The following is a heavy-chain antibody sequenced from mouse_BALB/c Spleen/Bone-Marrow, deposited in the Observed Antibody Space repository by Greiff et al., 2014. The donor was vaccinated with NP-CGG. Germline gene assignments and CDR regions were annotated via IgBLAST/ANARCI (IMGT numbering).Heavy chain of an antibody. Sequence: VQLKESGGDLVKPGGSLKLSCAASGSTFSSYGMSWVRQTPDKRLEWVATISSGGSYTYYPDSVKGRFTISRDNAKNTLYLQMSSLKSEDTAMYYCARQTYYDYDGYFDYWGQGTTLTVSS. D-gene: IGHD2-4*01. CDR3: ARQTYYDYDGYFDY. CDR2: ISSGGSYT. CDR1: GSTFSSYG. V-gene: IGHV5-6*01. J-gene: IGHJ2*01.